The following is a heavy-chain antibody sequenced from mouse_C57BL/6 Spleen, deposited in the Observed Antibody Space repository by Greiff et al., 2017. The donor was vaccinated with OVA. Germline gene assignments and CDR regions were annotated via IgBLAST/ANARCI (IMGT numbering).Heavy chain of an antibody. CDR1: GYTFTDYH. J-gene: IGHJ4*01. V-gene: IGHV1-22*01. CDR2: INPNNGGT. D-gene: IGHD2-3*01. Sequence: VQLQQSGPELVKSGASVKMSCKASGYTFTDYHMHWVKQSHGQSLEWIGYINPNNGGTSYNQKFKGKATLTVDKSASTAYRQLSSLTSDDSAVYDCARYEGTPSMDYWGQGTSVTVSS. CDR3: ARYEGTPSMDY.